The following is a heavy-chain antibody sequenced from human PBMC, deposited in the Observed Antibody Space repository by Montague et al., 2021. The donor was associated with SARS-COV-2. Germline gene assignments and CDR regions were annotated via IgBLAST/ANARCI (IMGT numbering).Heavy chain of an antibody. Sequence: SETLFLTCAVSGGSISRSSYYWGWIRQPPGKGLEWIGSIYYSGSTYYNPSLKSRVTISVDTSKNQFSLKLSSVTAADTAVYYCARVATMVRGVIPGYFDYWGQGTLVTVSS. D-gene: IGHD3-10*01. CDR2: IYYSGST. V-gene: IGHV4-39*01. CDR1: GGSISRSSYY. J-gene: IGHJ4*02. CDR3: ARVATMVRGVIPGYFDY.